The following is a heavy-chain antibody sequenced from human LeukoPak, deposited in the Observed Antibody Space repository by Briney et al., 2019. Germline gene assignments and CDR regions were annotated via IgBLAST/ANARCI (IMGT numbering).Heavy chain of an antibody. D-gene: IGHD6-19*01. J-gene: IGHJ4*02. CDR1: GYTFTSNY. CDR2: TSAYNGNT. V-gene: IGHV1-18*04. CDR3: ARGPHSSSSGLIWLYYFDY. Sequence: GASVKVPCKAFGYTFTSNYMHWVRQAPGQGLEWMGWTSAYNGNTNYAQKLQGRVTMTTDTSTSTAYMELRSLRSDDTAVYYCARGPHSSSSGLIWLYYFDYWGQGTLVTVSS.